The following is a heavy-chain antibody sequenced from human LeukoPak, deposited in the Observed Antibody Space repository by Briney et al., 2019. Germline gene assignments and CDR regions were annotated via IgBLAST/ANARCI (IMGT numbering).Heavy chain of an antibody. CDR2: INPNSGNT. V-gene: IGHV1-8*01. J-gene: IGHJ4*02. Sequence: ASVKVSCKASGYTFTSYDMNWVRQATGKGLEWMGGINPNSGNTGYAQKFQGRVTMTRNTSINTAYMELSSLRSEDTAVYYCARGKSRIEEARLGYWGQGTLVTVST. CDR1: GYTFTSYD. CDR3: ARGKSRIEEARLGY. D-gene: IGHD6-13*01.